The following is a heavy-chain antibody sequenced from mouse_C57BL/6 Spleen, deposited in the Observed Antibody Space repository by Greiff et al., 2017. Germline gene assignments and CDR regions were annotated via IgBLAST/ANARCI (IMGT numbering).Heavy chain of an antibody. CDR2: IYPSDSET. D-gene: IGHD1-1*01. Sequence: QVQLKQPGAELVRPGSSVKLSCKASGYTFTSYWMDWVKQRPGQGLEWIGNIYPSDSETHYNQKFKDKATLTVDKSSSTAYMQLSSLTSEDSAVYYCARYGSSSWDYWGQGTTLTVSS. CDR1: GYTFTSYW. J-gene: IGHJ2*01. V-gene: IGHV1-61*01. CDR3: ARYGSSSWDY.